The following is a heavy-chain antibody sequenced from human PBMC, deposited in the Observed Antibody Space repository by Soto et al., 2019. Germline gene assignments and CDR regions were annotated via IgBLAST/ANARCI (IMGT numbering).Heavy chain of an antibody. CDR1: RFTFSSYA. V-gene: IGHV3-30-3*01. J-gene: IGHJ3*02. CDR2: ISYDGSNK. Sequence: QVQLVESGGGVVQPGRSLRLSCADSRFTFSSYAMHWVRQAPGKVLEWVAVISYDGSNKYYADSVKGRFTISRDNSKNTLYLQMNSLRSDDTAVYYCATTGAFDIWGQGTMVTVSS. CDR3: ATTGAFDI.